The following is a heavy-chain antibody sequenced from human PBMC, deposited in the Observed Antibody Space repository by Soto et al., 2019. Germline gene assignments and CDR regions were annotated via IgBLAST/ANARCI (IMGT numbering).Heavy chain of an antibody. V-gene: IGHV3-23*01. CDR1: GFTFSSYA. D-gene: IGHD4-17*01. CDR3: ANDHETYAYGYSYCSAP. J-gene: IGHJ5*02. Sequence: GGSLRLSCAASGFTFSSYAMSWVRQAPGKGLEWVSAISGSGGSTYYADSVKGRFTISRDNSKNTLYLQMNSLRAEDTAVYYCANDHETYAYGYSYCSAPWCQGTLLTLSS. CDR2: ISGSGGST.